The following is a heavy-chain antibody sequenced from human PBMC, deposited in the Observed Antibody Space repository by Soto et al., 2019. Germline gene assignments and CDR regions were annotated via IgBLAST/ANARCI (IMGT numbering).Heavy chain of an antibody. CDR2: INPSGGST. D-gene: IGHD3-3*01. J-gene: IGHJ6*02. CDR1: GYTFTSYY. V-gene: IGHV1-46*01. CDR3: ARDSLRLGARTIFGVVIPYYYGMDV. Sequence: ASVKVSCKASGYTFTSYYMHWVRQAPGQGLEWMGIINPSGGSTSYAQKFQGRVTMTRDTSTSTVYMELSSLRSEDTAVYYCARDSLRLGARTIFGVVIPYYYGMDVWGQGTTVTVSS.